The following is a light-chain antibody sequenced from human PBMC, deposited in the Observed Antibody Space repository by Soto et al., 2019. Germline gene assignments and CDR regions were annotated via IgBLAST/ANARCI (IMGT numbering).Light chain of an antibody. Sequence: DSVMTQSPLSLPVTPGEPASISCRSRQSLLHSNGYNYLDWYLQKRGQSPQLVIYFGSNRVSGVPDRFSGSGSGTDFTLKISRVEAEEVGVYYCMQALQTPPWTFGQGTKVEI. CDR1: QSLLHSNGYNY. CDR3: MQALQTPPWT. J-gene: IGKJ1*01. CDR2: FGS. V-gene: IGKV2-28*01.